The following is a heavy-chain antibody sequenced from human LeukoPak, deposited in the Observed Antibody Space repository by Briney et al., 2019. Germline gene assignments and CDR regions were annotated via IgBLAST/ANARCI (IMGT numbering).Heavy chain of an antibody. V-gene: IGHV3-21*01. J-gene: IGHJ6*03. CDR3: ARVGYTNSFGYYYYYMDV. Sequence: GGSLSLSCAASGFTFSSYSMNWVRQAPGKGLEWVSSISGSGTYIYYADSVQGRFTISRDNAKNSLYLQMNSPGAEDTADYYCARVGYTNSFGYYYYYMDVWAKGTMVTVSS. D-gene: IGHD4-11*01. CDR2: ISGSGTYI. CDR1: GFTFSSYS.